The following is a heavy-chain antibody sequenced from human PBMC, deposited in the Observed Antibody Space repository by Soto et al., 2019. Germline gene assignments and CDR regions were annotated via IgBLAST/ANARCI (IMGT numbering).Heavy chain of an antibody. Sequence: GGSLRLSCAGSGFTFSTFDIHWVRQAPGKGLEWVSGIGTLSDTFYAASVQGRFTISRQNAKNSVYLQMNSLRAGDTAFYYCARGRSFSYDSTPPPMFDPWGQGTMVTVYS. V-gene: IGHV3-13*01. CDR2: IGTLSDT. J-gene: IGHJ5*02. D-gene: IGHD3-10*01. CDR1: GFTFSTFD. CDR3: ARGRSFSYDSTPPPMFDP.